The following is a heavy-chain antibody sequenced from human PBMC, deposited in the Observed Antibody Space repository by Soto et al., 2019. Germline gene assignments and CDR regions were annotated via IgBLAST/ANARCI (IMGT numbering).Heavy chain of an antibody. D-gene: IGHD1-26*01. V-gene: IGHV4-30-4*01. CDR2: MYYTGKT. CDR1: GTTISSGDHY. Sequence: QVQLQESGPGLLKPSQTLSLTCTVSGTTISSGDHYWSWIRQAPGKGLEWIGYMYYTGKTYYNTSLQSRVTLSVDTSKNQFSLKMTSVTAADTAMYFCARVYGRGDYFDFWGRGTLVSDSS. CDR3: ARVYGRGDYFDF. J-gene: IGHJ4*02.